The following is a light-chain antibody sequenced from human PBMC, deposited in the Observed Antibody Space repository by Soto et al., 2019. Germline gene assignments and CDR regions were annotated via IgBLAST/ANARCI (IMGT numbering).Light chain of an antibody. Sequence: SPATLSVSPGERATLSCRASQSVRTNLAWYQQKPGQAPRLLIYGASTRATGTPARFSGSGSGTEFTLSISSLQSEDYAVYYCQQYNDWPPITFGQGTRLEIK. J-gene: IGKJ5*01. CDR1: QSVRTN. CDR2: GAS. CDR3: QQYNDWPPIT. V-gene: IGKV3-15*01.